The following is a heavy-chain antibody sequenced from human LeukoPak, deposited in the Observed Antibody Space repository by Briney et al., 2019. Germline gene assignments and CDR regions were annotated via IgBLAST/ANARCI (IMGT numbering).Heavy chain of an antibody. CDR1: GGSFSGYY. V-gene: IGHV4-59*01. D-gene: IGHD1-26*01. CDR2: IYYSGST. J-gene: IGHJ4*02. CDR3: ARLYSGSSHLDY. Sequence: SETLSLTCAVYGGSFSGYYWSWIRQPPGRGLEWIGYIYYSGSTNYNPSLKSRVTISVDTSKNQFSLKLSSVTAADTAVYYCARLYSGSSHLDYWGQGTLVTVSS.